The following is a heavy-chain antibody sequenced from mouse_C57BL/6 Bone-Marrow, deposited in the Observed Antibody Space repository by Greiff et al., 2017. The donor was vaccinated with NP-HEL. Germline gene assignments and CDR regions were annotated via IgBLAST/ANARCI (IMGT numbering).Heavy chain of an antibody. D-gene: IGHD1-1*01. CDR2: INPSTGGT. CDR1: GYSFTGYY. Sequence: EVQQQQSGPELVKPGASVKISCKASGYSFTGYYMHWVKQSSEKSLEWIGEINPSTGGTSYNQKFKGKATLTVDKSSSTAYMQLKSLTSEDSAVYYCAREEGYGSIDYWGQGTTLTVSS. CDR3: AREEGYGSIDY. V-gene: IGHV1-43*01. J-gene: IGHJ2*01.